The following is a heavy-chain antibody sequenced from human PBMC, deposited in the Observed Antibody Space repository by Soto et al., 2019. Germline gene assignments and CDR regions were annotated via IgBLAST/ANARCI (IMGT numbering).Heavy chain of an antibody. D-gene: IGHD2-8*02. CDR3: ARGDYGTGGYPFPYFDY. CDR1: GYSFTGYY. J-gene: IGHJ4*02. CDR2: INPDSGAT. Sequence: HEPLVQSGAEVKRPGASLKVSCKASGYSFTGYYIHWVRQAPGQGLEWMGWINPDSGATNYAQNFQGRVTLTSDTSISIASMDLTSLTSDDTAVYYCARGDYGTGGYPFPYFDYWGQGTLVIVSS. V-gene: IGHV1-2*02.